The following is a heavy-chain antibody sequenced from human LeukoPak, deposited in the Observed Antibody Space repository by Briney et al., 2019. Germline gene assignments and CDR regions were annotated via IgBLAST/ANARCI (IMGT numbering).Heavy chain of an antibody. CDR1: GYSIRSGYY. CDR2: IYHSGST. CDR3: AGDSGSYSGYYYYYYMDV. J-gene: IGHJ6*03. V-gene: IGHV4-38-2*02. D-gene: IGHD1-26*01. Sequence: KPSETLSLTCTVSGYSIRSGYYWGWIRQPPGKGLEWIGSIYHSGSTYYNPSLKSRVTISVDTSKNQFSLKLSSVTAADTAVYYCAGDSGSYSGYYYYYYMDVWGKGTTVTVS.